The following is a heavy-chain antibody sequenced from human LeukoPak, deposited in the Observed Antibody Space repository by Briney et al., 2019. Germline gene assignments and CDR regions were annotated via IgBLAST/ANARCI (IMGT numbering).Heavy chain of an antibody. D-gene: IGHD6-13*01. V-gene: IGHV3-53*01. J-gene: IGHJ6*02. CDR2: IYSGGST. CDR1: GFTVSSNY. Sequence: PGGSLRLSCAASGFTVSSNYMSWVRQAPGKGLEWVSVIYSGGSTYYADSVKGRFTISRDNSKNTLYLQMNSLRAEDTAVYYCARDYYETAAGLYYYYGMDVWGQGTTVTVSS. CDR3: ARDYYETAAGLYYYYGMDV.